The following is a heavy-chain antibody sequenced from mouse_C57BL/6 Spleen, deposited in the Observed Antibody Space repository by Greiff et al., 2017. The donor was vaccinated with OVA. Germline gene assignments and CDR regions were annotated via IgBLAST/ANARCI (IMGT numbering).Heavy chain of an antibody. Sequence: QVQLQQSGAELVRPGASVKLSCKASGYTFTDYYINWVKQRPGQGLEWIARIYPGSGNTYYTEKFKGKATLTAEKSSSTAYMQLSSLTSEDSAVYFCSRELRTYYAMDYWGQGTSVTVSS. CDR3: SRELRTYYAMDY. V-gene: IGHV1-76*01. J-gene: IGHJ4*01. CDR2: IYPGSGNT. D-gene: IGHD1-1*01. CDR1: GYTFTDYY.